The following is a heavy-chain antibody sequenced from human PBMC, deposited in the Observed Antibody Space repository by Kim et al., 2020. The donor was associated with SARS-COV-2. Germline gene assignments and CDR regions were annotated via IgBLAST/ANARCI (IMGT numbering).Heavy chain of an antibody. V-gene: IGHV3-30*03. CDR1: GFTFSNYG. J-gene: IGHJ5*01. CDR3: ARRRGYDSRGYADS. D-gene: IGHD3-22*01. CDR2: ISHDGRLT. Sequence: GGSLRLSCAASGFTFSNYGMHWVRQAPGKGLEWVSFISHDGRLTHNADSVKGRFTISRDNSKNTLFLQMDSLRTEDTAIYYCARRRGYDSRGYADSWGQGTLVTVSS.